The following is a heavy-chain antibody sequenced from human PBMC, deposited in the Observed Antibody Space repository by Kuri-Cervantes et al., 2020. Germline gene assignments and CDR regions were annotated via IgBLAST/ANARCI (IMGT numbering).Heavy chain of an antibody. Sequence: LSLTCAASGFTFSSYTMNWVRQAPGKGLEWVSSISSSTTDMQYADSVKGRFTISRDNAKNSLYLQMNSLRAEDTALYYCARETGSSWYAWGYWGQGTLVTVSS. V-gene: IGHV3-21*01. J-gene: IGHJ4*02. CDR2: ISSSTTDM. D-gene: IGHD6-13*01. CDR3: ARETGSSWYAWGY. CDR1: GFTFSSYT.